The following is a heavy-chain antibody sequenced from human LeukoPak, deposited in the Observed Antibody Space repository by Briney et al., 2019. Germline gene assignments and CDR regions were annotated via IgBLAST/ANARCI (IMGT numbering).Heavy chain of an antibody. CDR2: INAGNGNT. CDR1: GYTFTSYA. Sequence: ASVKVSCEASGYTFTSYAMHWVRQAPGQRLEWMGWINAGNGNTKYSQKFQGRVTITRDTSASTAYMELSSLRSEDTAVYYCARADMVVAATYYFDYWGQGTLVTVSS. V-gene: IGHV1-3*01. J-gene: IGHJ4*02. CDR3: ARADMVVAATYYFDY. D-gene: IGHD2-15*01.